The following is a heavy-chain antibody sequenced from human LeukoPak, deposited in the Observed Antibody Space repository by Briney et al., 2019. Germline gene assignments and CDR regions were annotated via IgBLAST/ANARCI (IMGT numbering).Heavy chain of an antibody. Sequence: GGSLRLSCAASGFTFSTYYMSWVRQAPGKGPEWVATVNLDGTENYYVDSVKGRFTISRDSAKNALYLQMNSLRAEDTALYYCAGDPDSSGWFRFDSWGQGTLVTVSS. V-gene: IGHV3-7*01. CDR3: AGDPDSSGWFRFDS. D-gene: IGHD6-19*01. CDR1: GFTFSTYY. J-gene: IGHJ4*02. CDR2: VNLDGTEN.